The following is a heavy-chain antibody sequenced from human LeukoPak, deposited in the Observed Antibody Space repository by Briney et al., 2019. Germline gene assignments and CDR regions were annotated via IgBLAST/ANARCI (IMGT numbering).Heavy chain of an antibody. J-gene: IGHJ4*02. CDR3: AGNKRWLQLKSLDY. V-gene: IGHV4-61*02. CDR2: IYTGGST. Sequence: PSGTLSLTCTVSGGSINSGSYYWSWIRQPAGKGLEWIGRIYTGGSTKYNPSLKSRVTISVDTSKNQFSLKLSSVTAADTAVYYCAGNKRWLQLKSLDYWGQGTLVSVSS. CDR1: GGSINSGSYY. D-gene: IGHD5-24*01.